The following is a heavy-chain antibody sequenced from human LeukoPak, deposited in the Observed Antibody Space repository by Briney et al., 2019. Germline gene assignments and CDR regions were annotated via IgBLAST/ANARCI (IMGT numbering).Heavy chain of an antibody. CDR3: ARERYSGSYYYYYYMDV. CDR1: GFTFSSYA. J-gene: IGHJ6*03. D-gene: IGHD1-26*01. Sequence: PGGSLRLSCAASGFTFSSYAMSWVRQAPGKGLEWVSAISGSGGSTYYADSVKGRFTISRDNSKNTLYLLMNSLRAEDTAVYYCARERYSGSYYYYYYMDVWGKGTTVTVSS. V-gene: IGHV3-23*01. CDR2: ISGSGGST.